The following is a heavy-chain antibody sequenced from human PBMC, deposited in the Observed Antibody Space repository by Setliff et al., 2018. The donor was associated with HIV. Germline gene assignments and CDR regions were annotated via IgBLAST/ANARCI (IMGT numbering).Heavy chain of an antibody. CDR2: IYTSGRT. V-gene: IGHV4-4*08. D-gene: IGHD2-8*02. CDR3: ARGLSSQTYWGSRPLGLDY. CDR1: GGSIRSYY. J-gene: IGHJ4*01. Sequence: SETLSLTCTVSGGSIRSYYWSWIRQPPGKGLEWIGYIYTSGRTNYNPSLRSRVTISVDTSKNHFSLRLSSVTAADTAVYYCARGLSSQTYWGSRPLGLDYWGQGSLVTVSS.